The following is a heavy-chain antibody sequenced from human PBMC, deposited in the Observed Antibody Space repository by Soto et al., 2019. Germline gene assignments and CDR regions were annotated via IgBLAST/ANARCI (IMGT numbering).Heavy chain of an antibody. J-gene: IGHJ6*02. Sequence: GGSLRLSCAPSGFIFSNYGMHWVRQAPGKGLAWVAVISYNGGNKYYTDCVKGRFTISRDNSKNTVYLQMNSLRAEDTAVYYCAKDIALVRGVIIDMDVWGQGTTVTVSS. V-gene: IGHV3-30*18. CDR2: ISYNGGNK. CDR1: GFIFSNYG. D-gene: IGHD3-10*01. CDR3: AKDIALVRGVIIDMDV.